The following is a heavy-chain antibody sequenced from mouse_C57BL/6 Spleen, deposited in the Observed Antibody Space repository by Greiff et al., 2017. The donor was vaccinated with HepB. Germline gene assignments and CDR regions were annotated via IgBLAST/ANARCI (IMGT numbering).Heavy chain of an antibody. V-gene: IGHV3-6*01. CDR3: ARDPRYYGKGYFDV. Sequence: ESGPGLVKPSQSLSLTCSVTGYSITSGYYWNWIRQFPGNKLEWMGYISYDGSNNYNPSLKNRISITRDTSKNQFFLKLNSVTTEDTATYYCARDPRYYGKGYFDVWGTGTTVTVSS. CDR2: ISYDGSN. D-gene: IGHD2-1*01. CDR1: GYSITSGYY. J-gene: IGHJ1*03.